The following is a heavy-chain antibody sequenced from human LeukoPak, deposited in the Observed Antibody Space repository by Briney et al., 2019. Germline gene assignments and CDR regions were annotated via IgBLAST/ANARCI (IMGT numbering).Heavy chain of an antibody. CDR3: TTEGYPYGYHSLGY. J-gene: IGHJ4*02. Sequence: GGSLRLSCAASGFTFSTYGMSWVRQAPGKGLEWVGRIKSTTNGGTSDYAAPVKGGFTISRDDSKNKLFLQMNSLKTEDTAVYYCTTEGYPYGYHSLGYWGQGTLVTVSS. D-gene: IGHD5-18*01. V-gene: IGHV3-15*01. CDR1: GFTFSTYG. CDR2: IKSTTNGGTS.